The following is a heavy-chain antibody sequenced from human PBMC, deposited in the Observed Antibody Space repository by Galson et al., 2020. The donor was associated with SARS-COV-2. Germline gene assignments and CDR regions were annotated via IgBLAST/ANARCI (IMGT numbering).Heavy chain of an antibody. D-gene: IGHD1-26*01. CDR3: ARAQAVGATLFDY. J-gene: IGHJ4*02. Sequence: SETLSLTCTVSGGSISSDDFYWSWIRQSPGKGLEYIGYIYYSASTDYNPSLKSRVTMSVDTSKNQFSLKLSSVTAAGPAVYYCARAQAVGATLFDYWGQGTLVTVSS. CDR1: GGSISSDDFY. V-gene: IGHV4-30-4*01. CDR2: IYYSAST.